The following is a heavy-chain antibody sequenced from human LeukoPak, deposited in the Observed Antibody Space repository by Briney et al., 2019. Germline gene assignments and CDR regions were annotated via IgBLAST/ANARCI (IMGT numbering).Heavy chain of an antibody. CDR3: ARSPIAAAGTNDY. Sequence: SETLSLTCTVSGGSISSGSYYWSWIRQPAGKGLEWIGRIYTSGSTNYNPSLKSRVTISVDTSKNQFSLKLSSVTAADTAVYYCARSPIAAAGTNDYWGQGTLVTVSS. CDR1: GGSISSGSYY. J-gene: IGHJ4*02. D-gene: IGHD6-13*01. CDR2: IYTSGST. V-gene: IGHV4-61*02.